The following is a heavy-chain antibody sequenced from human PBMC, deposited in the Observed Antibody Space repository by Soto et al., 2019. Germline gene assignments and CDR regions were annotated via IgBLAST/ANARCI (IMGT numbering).Heavy chain of an antibody. CDR3: ARKLGMDAFDI. V-gene: IGHV4-59*08. CDR2: IYYSGST. CDR1: GGSIRSYY. J-gene: IGHJ3*02. Sequence: SETLSLTCTVSGGSIRSYYWSWIRQPPGKGLEWIGYIYYSGSTNYNPSLKGRVTISVDTSKNQFSLKLSSVTAADTAVYYCARKLGMDAFDIWGQGTMVTVSS. D-gene: IGHD7-27*01.